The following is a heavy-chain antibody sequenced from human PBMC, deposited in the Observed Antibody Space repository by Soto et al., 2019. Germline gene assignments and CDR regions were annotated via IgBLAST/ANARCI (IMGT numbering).Heavy chain of an antibody. CDR2: IIPIFGTA. J-gene: IGHJ6*02. CDR1: GGTFSSYA. V-gene: IGHV1-69*06. Sequence: SVKVSCKASGGTFSSYAISWVRQAPGQGLEWMGGIIPIFGTANYAQKFQGRVTITADKSTSTAYMELSSLRSEDTAVYYCARDRLPVVVPAANYYYYGMDAWGQGTTVTVSS. D-gene: IGHD2-2*01. CDR3: ARDRLPVVVPAANYYYYGMDA.